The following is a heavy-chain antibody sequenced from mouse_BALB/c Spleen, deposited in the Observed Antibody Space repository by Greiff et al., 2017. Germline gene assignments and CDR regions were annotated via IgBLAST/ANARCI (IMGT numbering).Heavy chain of an antibody. D-gene: IGHD4-1*01. J-gene: IGHJ2*01. V-gene: IGHV3-2*02. CDR3: ARSLGRGRYFDY. CDR1: GYSITSYYA. CDR2: ISYSGST. Sequence: EVQGVESGPGLVKPSQSLSLTCTVTGYSITSYYAWNWIRQFPGNKLGWMGYISYSGSTSYNPSLKSRISITRDTSKNQFFLQLNSVTTEDTATYYCARSLGRGRYFDYWGQGTTLTVSS.